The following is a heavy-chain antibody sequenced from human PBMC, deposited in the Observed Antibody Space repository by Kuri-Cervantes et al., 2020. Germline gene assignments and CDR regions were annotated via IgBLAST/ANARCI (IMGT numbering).Heavy chain of an antibody. CDR3: ARVDYDSSGYYYGPGPMDY. Sequence: SETLSLTCTVSGGSISSYYWSWIRQPPGKGLEWIGYIYYSGSTNYNPSLKSRVTISVDTSKNQFSLKLSSVTAADTAVYYCARVDYDSSGYYYGPGPMDYWGQGTLVTVSS. V-gene: IGHV4-59*01. D-gene: IGHD3-22*01. CDR2: IYYSGST. CDR1: GGSISSYY. J-gene: IGHJ4*02.